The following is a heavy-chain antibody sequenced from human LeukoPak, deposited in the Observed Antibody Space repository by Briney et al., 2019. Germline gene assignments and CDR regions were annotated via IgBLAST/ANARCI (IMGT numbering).Heavy chain of an antibody. CDR3: AKDRGNSNPYVLLWFGESDY. D-gene: IGHD3-10*01. J-gene: IGHJ4*02. V-gene: IGHV3-48*01. CDR2: ISSSSSTI. CDR1: GFTFSSYS. Sequence: GGSLRLSCAASGFTFSSYSMNWVRQAPGKGLEWVSYISSSSSTIYYADSVKGRFTISRDNSKNTLYLQMNSLRAEDTAVYYCAKDRGNSNPYVLLWFGESDYWGQGTLVTVSS.